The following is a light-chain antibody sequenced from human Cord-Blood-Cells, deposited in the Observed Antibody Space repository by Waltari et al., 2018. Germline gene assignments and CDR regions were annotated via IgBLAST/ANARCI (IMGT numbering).Light chain of an antibody. Sequence: DIVLTQSPGTLPLSPGERATLSCRASQSVSSSYLAWYQQKPGQAPRLLIYGASSRATGIPDRFSGSGSGTDFTLTISGLEPEDFAVYYCQQYGSSPRTFGQGTKVKIK. J-gene: IGKJ1*01. CDR3: QQYGSSPRT. V-gene: IGKV3-20*01. CDR1: QSVSSSY. CDR2: GAS.